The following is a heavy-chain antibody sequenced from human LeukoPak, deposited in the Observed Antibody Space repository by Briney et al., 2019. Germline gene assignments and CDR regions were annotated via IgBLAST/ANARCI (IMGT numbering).Heavy chain of an antibody. D-gene: IGHD5-18*01. V-gene: IGHV1-2*02. CDR2: INPNSGGT. CDR3: ARSRGYRGWFDP. Sequence: ASVKVSCKASGYTFTGYYMHWVRQAPGQGLEWMGWINPNSGGTNYAQKFQGRVTMTRDTSISTAYMELSRLRSEDTAVYYCARSRGYRGWFDPWGQGTLVTVSS. CDR1: GYTFTGYY. J-gene: IGHJ5*02.